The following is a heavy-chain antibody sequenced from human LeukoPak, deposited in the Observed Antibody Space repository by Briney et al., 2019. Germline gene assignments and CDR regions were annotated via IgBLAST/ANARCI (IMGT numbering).Heavy chain of an antibody. V-gene: IGHV1-69*05. CDR1: GGTFSSYA. Sequence: ASVKVSCKASGGTFSSYAISWVRQAPGQGLEWMGGIIPIFGTANYAQKFQGRVTITTDESTSTAYTELSSLRSEDTAVYYCARDYGWSSWYEKEAPYYFDYWGQGTLVTVSS. CDR2: IIPIFGTA. J-gene: IGHJ4*02. D-gene: IGHD6-13*01. CDR3: ARDYGWSSWYEKEAPYYFDY.